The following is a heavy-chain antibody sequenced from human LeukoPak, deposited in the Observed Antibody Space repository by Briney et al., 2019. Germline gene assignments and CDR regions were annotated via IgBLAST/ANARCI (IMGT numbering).Heavy chain of an antibody. V-gene: IGHV1-18*01. CDR1: GYTFTSYG. J-gene: IGHJ3*02. CDR2: ISAYNGNT. CDR3: AREGWELLRNDAFDI. D-gene: IGHD1-26*01. Sequence: ASVEVSCKASGYTFTSYGISWVRQAPGQGLEWMGWISAYNGNTNYAQKLQGRVTMTTDTSTSTAYMELRSLRSDDTAVYYCAREGWELLRNDAFDIWGQGTMVTVSS.